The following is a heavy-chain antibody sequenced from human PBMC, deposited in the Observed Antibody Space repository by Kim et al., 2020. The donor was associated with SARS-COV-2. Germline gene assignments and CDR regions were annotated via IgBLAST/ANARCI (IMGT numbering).Heavy chain of an antibody. D-gene: IGHD2-15*01. CDR2: IYYSWST. Sequence: SETLSLTCTVSGGSISSYYWSWIRQPPGKGLEWIGYIYYSWSTNYNPSLKSRVTISVDTSKNQFSLKLSSVTAPATAVYYCARHKGVRYCSGGSCYSDPSYYYGMDVWGQGTTVTVSS. CDR1: GGSISSYY. CDR3: ARHKGVRYCSGGSCYSDPSYYYGMDV. J-gene: IGHJ6*02. V-gene: IGHV4-59*08.